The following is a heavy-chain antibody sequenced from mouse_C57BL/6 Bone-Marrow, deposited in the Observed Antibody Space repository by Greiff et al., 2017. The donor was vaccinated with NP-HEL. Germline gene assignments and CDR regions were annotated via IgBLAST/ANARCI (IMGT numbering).Heavy chain of an antibody. V-gene: IGHV7-1*01. CDR2: SRNKANDYTT. J-gene: IGHJ1*03. CDR1: GFTFSDFY. D-gene: IGHD4-1*01. Sequence: EVQVVESGGGLVQSGRSLRLSCATSGFTFSDFYMEWVRQAPGKGLEWIAASRNKANDYTTEYSSSVKGRFTVSRDTSQSILYLQMNALRAEDTDIYYCERDDWDWEFNVWGTGTTVTVSS. CDR3: ERDDWDWEFNV.